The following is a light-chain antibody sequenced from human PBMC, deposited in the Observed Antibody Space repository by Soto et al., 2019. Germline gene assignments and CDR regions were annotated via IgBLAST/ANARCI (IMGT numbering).Light chain of an antibody. CDR3: SSYAGSNIYV. CDR2: EVS. CDR1: NSDVGGYNY. J-gene: IGLJ1*01. Sequence: SVLTQPPSASGSPGQSGTISCTGTNSDVGGYNYVSWYRQYPGKAPKLMIYEVSERPSGVPDRFSGSKSGNTASLTVSGLQAEDEADYYCSSYAGSNIYVFGTGTKVTVL. V-gene: IGLV2-8*01.